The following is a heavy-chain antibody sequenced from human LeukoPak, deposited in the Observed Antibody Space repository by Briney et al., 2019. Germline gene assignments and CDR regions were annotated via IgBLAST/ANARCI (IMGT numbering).Heavy chain of an antibody. J-gene: IGHJ4*02. CDR1: GFTFSSYG. D-gene: IGHD2-15*01. Sequence: GRSLRLSCAASGFTFSSYGMHWVRQAPGKGLEWLTSISYDGNYKYYADSVKGRFTISRDFSKNTLYLQMNSLRAEDTAVYYCAREYCSGGSCYSSGGPGFDYWGQGTLVTVSS. V-gene: IGHV3-30*03. CDR3: AREYCSGGSCYSSGGPGFDY. CDR2: ISYDGNYK.